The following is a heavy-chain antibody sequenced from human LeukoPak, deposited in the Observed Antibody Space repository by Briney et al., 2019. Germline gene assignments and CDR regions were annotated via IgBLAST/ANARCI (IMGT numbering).Heavy chain of an antibody. V-gene: IGHV1-2*02. CDR1: GYTFTGYY. J-gene: IGHJ6*03. Sequence: ASVKVSCKASGYTFTGYYMHWVRQAPGQGLEGMGWITPNSGGTNCAQKFHGRVTMTRDTSISTAYLELTRLRSDDTAVYYCARGYYGSGTYYPYYYYMDVWGKGTTVTISS. CDR2: ITPNSGGT. CDR3: ARGYYGSGTYYPYYYYMDV. D-gene: IGHD3-10*01.